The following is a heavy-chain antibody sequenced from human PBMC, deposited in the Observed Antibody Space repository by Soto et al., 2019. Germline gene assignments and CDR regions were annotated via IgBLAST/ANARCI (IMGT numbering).Heavy chain of an antibody. D-gene: IGHD6-13*01. CDR2: IYSGGST. CDR1: GFTVSSNY. Sequence: GSLRLSCAASGFTVSSNYMSWVRQAPGKGLEWVSVIYSGGSTYYADSVKGRFTISRDNSKNTLYLQMNSLRAEDTAVYYCARDGIAAAGPLDYWGQGTLVTVSS. J-gene: IGHJ4*02. V-gene: IGHV3-53*01. CDR3: ARDGIAAAGPLDY.